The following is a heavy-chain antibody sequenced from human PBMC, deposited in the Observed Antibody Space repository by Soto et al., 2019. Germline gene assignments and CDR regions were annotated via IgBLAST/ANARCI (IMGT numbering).Heavy chain of an antibody. D-gene: IGHD1-26*01. CDR1: GFTFSSYG. V-gene: IGHV3-33*01. CDR2: IWYDGSNK. Sequence: QVQLVESGGGVGQPGRSLRLSCAASGFTFSSYGMHWVRQAPGTGLEWVAVIWYDGSNKYYADSVKGRFTISRDNSKNTLYLPMNSLSGEDTAVYYCARDNLRYSGNHRRGGYYYYYGMDVWGQGTTVTVSS. J-gene: IGHJ6*02. CDR3: ARDNLRYSGNHRRGGYYYYYGMDV.